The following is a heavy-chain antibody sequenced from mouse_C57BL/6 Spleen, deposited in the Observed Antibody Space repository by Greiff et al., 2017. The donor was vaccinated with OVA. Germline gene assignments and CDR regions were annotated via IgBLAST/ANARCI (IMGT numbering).Heavy chain of an antibody. J-gene: IGHJ2*01. CDR3: ARWNYYGSSCYFDY. D-gene: IGHD1-1*01. V-gene: IGHV1-54*01. CDR2: INPGSGGT. CDR1: GYAFTNYL. Sequence: QVQLQQSGAELVRPGTSVKVSSKASGYAFTNYLIEWVKQRPGQGLEWIGVINPGSGGTNYNEKFKGKATLTADKSSSTAYMQLSSLTSEDSAVYFCARWNYYGSSCYFDYWGQGTTVTVSS.